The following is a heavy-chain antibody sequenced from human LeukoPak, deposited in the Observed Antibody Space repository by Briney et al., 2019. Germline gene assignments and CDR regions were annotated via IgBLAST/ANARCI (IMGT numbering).Heavy chain of an antibody. CDR1: GFAFSTYT. CDR2: ISDDGSNK. V-gene: IGHV3-30-3*01. CDR3: ARDRTGNYDAFDV. D-gene: IGHD1-7*01. J-gene: IGHJ3*01. Sequence: GGSLRLSCAASGFAFSTYTIHWVRQTPGKGLEWVAVISDDGSNKYLAESVKGRFTISRDNSKNTLYLQMNSLGAEDTALYYCARDRTGNYDAFDVWGQGTTVTVSS.